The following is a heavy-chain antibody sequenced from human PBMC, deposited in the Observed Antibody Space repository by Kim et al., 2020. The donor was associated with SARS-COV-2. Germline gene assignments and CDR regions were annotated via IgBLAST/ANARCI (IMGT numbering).Heavy chain of an antibody. CDR3: ARSALKRVITMVRGVKPFDY. J-gene: IGHJ4*02. Sequence: RFTSSRDNSKNTLYLQMNSLRAEDTAVYYCARSALKRVITMVRGVKPFDYWGQGTLVTVSS. D-gene: IGHD3-10*01. V-gene: IGHV3-30*07.